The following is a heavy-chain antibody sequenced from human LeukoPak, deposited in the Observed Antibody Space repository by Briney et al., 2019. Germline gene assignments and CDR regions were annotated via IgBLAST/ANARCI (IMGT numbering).Heavy chain of an antibody. CDR2: VDYSGST. D-gene: IGHD1-1*01. J-gene: IGHJ4*02. Sequence: SETLSLTCSVSGGSVRSGNYYWSWIRQPPGKGLEWIGYVDYSGSTSYNPSLRRRVTISLDTSKNQFSLKVMYLTTADTAVYYCARGIRTGYGYWGQGTLVTVSS. V-gene: IGHV4-61*01. CDR1: GGSVRSGNYY. CDR3: ARGIRTGYGY.